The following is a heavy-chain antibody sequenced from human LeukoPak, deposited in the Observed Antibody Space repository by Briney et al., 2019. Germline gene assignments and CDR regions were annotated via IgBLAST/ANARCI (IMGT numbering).Heavy chain of an antibody. CDR2: ISSSSYI. CDR3: ARGAISSSSGYYYYGMDV. J-gene: IGHJ6*02. D-gene: IGHD6-6*01. V-gene: IGHV3-21*01. CDR1: GFTFSSYS. Sequence: GGSLRLSCAASGFTFSSYSMNWVRQAPGKGLEWVSSISSSSYIYYADSVKGRFTISRDNAKNSLYLQMNSLRAEDTAVYYCARGAISSSSGYYYYGMDVWGQGTTVTVSS.